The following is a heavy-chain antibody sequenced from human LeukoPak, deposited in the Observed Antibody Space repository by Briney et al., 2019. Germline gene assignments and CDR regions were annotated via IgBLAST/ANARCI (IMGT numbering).Heavy chain of an antibody. Sequence: GESLKISCKGSGYSFSNHWIGWLRQKPGKGPEWMALIYPGDSDTKYSSSFQGQVTVSADKSTSTAYLQWRSLKASDTATYYCARHGCFGSGSCYFDYWGQGVLVTVSS. V-gene: IGHV5-51*01. CDR3: ARHGCFGSGSCYFDY. D-gene: IGHD3-10*01. CDR1: GYSFSNHW. J-gene: IGHJ4*02. CDR2: IYPGDSDT.